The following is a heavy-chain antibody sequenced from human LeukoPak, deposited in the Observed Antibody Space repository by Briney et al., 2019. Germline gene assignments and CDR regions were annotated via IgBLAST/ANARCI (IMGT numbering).Heavy chain of an antibody. CDR2: INHSGST. CDR3: ARGVAETTVTTSYYGMDV. Sequence: PETLSLTCAVYGGSFSGYYWSWIRQPPGKGLEWIGEINHSGSTNYNPSLKSRVTISVDTSKNQFSLKLSSVTAADTAVYYCARGVAETTVTTSYYGMDVWGQGTTVTVSS. V-gene: IGHV4-34*01. CDR1: GGSFSGYY. D-gene: IGHD4-17*01. J-gene: IGHJ6*02.